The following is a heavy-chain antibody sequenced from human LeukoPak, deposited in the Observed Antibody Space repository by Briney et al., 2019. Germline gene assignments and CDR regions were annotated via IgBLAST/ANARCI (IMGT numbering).Heavy chain of an antibody. CDR2: INARGDP. V-gene: IGHV4-34*01. Sequence: SETLSLTCAVYGWSSNDYYWNWIRQPPGKGLEWIGEINARGDPNFNPSLKSRVTISVDTSKSQFSLRLTSMIAADTAVYYCARGQVPAARGYNWFDPWGQGTLVTVSS. CDR3: ARGQVPAARGYNWFDP. D-gene: IGHD2-2*01. CDR1: GWSSNDYY. J-gene: IGHJ5*02.